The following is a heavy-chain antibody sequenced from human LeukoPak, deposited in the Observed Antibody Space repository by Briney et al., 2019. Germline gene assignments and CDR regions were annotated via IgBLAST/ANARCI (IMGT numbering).Heavy chain of an antibody. CDR1: GFTFSSYS. V-gene: IGHV3-21*01. CDR2: ISSSSSYI. J-gene: IGHJ6*03. CDR3: ARDLKGYYYYMGV. Sequence: PGGSLRLSCAASGFTFSSYSMNWVRQAPGKGLEWVSSISSSSSYIYYADSVKGRFTISRDNAKNSLYLQMNSLRAEDTAVYYCARDLKGYYYYMGVWGKGTTVTVSS.